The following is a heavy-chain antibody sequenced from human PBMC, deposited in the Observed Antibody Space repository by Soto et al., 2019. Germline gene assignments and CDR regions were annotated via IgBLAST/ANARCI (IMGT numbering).Heavy chain of an antibody. D-gene: IGHD4-17*01. J-gene: IGHJ6*02. V-gene: IGHV3-73*01. CDR1: GFTFSGSA. CDR3: AKVPVTTSLDKYYYHYGLDV. CDR2: IRSKTNSYAT. Sequence: SLRLSCAASGFTFSGSAMHWVRQASGKGLEWVGRIRSKTNSYATAYAASVKGRFTISRDDSKNTAYLQMNSLKTDDTAIYYCAKVPVTTSLDKYYYHYGLDVWGQGTTVTVSS.